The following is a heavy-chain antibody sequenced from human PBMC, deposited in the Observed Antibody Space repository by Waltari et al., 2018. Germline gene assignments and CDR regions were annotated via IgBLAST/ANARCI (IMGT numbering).Heavy chain of an antibody. CDR1: GGSISSYH. CDR2: IYYSGST. Sequence: QVQLQESGPGLVKPSETLSLTCTVSGGSISSYHLSWIRQPPGKGLEWIGYIYYSGSTNYNPSLKSRVTISVDTSKNQFSLKLSSVTAADTAVYYCARGGSSSYIFDYWGQGTLVTVSS. CDR3: ARGGSSSYIFDY. D-gene: IGHD6-6*01. J-gene: IGHJ4*02. V-gene: IGHV4-59*01.